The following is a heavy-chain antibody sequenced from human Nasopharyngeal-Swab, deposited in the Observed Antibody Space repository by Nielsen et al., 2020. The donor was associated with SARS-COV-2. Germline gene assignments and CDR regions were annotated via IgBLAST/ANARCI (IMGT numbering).Heavy chain of an antibody. CDR3: ARERGYSGYDRAVDY. Sequence: SETLSLTCTVSGGPISSGGYYWSWIRQHPGKGLEWIGYIYYSGSTYYNPSLKSRVTISVDTSKNQFSLKLSSVTAADTAVYYCARERGYSGYDRAVDYWGQGTLVTVSS. CDR2: IYYSGST. J-gene: IGHJ4*02. CDR1: GGPISSGGYY. D-gene: IGHD5-12*01. V-gene: IGHV4-31*03.